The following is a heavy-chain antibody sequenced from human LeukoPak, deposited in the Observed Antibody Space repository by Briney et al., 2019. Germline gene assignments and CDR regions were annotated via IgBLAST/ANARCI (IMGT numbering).Heavy chain of an antibody. J-gene: IGHJ6*03. CDR3: AIEYYYYMDV. CDR1: GFTFTSNA. V-gene: IGHV3-23*01. CDR2: ISASGGSI. Sequence: GGSLRLSCAASGFTFTSNAVSWVRQAPGKGLEWVSTISASGGSICYAGSVKGRFTISRDISKNTLYLQMNSLRAEDTAVYHCAIEYYYYMDVWGKGTTVTVSS.